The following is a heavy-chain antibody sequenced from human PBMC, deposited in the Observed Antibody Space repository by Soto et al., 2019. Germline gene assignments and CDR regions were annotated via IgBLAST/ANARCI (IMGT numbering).Heavy chain of an antibody. D-gene: IGHD1-26*01. Sequence: EVQLLESGGGLVQPGGSLRLSCAASGFTFSGYAMSCVRQAPGKGLEWVSAISGSGGSTYYADSVKGRFTISRDNSKNTLYLQMNSLRAEDTAVYYCAKAYSGSFFFDYWGQGTLVTVSS. CDR1: GFTFSGYA. CDR3: AKAYSGSFFFDY. V-gene: IGHV3-23*01. J-gene: IGHJ4*02. CDR2: ISGSGGST.